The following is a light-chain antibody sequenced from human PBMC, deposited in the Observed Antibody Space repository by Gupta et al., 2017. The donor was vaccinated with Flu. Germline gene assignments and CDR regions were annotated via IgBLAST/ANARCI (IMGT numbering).Light chain of an antibody. CDR2: SND. J-gene: IGLJ3*02. CDR3: AAGEDNLRGPLV. CDR1: SANIGSNT. V-gene: IGLV1-44*01. Sequence: SCSGSSANIGSNTVHWYQHLPGAAPKLLIHSNDYRPSGVPDRFPGPKPGTSASLTISGLKSQDEGDYYCAAGEDNLRGPLVFGGVTRL.